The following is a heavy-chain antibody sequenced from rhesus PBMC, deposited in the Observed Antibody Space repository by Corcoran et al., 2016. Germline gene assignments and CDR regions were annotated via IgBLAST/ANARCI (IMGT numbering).Heavy chain of an antibody. CDR2: IRSGDNT. J-gene: IGHJ2*01. V-gene: IGHV4-160*01. Sequence: QVQLQQWGEGLVKPSETLSLTCAVYGGSVSGYWWCWIRQPPGKGLEWIGRIRSGDNTKYNPARKSRGSIVIATAKNQCSLRMSSVTAADTAVYYGARHGDSGSWKHGYNSLDLWGPGTPITISS. D-gene: IGHD6-25*01. CDR3: ARHGDSGSWKHGYNSLDL. CDR1: GGSVSGYW.